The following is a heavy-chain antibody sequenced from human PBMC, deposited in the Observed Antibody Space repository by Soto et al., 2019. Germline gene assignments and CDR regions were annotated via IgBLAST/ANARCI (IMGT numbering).Heavy chain of an antibody. J-gene: IGHJ3*02. CDR2: ISGSGGST. CDR1: GFTFSSYA. Sequence: GGSLRLSCTASGFTFSSYAMSWVRQAPGKGLEWVSAISGSGGSTYYADSVKGRFTISRDNSKNTLYLQMNSLRAEDTAVYYSAKALIWNSGYDDAFDIWGQGTMVTVSS. V-gene: IGHV3-23*01. CDR3: AKALIWNSGYDDAFDI. D-gene: IGHD5-12*01.